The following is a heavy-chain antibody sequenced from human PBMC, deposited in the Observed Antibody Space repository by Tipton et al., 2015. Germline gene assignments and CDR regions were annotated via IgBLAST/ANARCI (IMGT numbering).Heavy chain of an antibody. CDR1: GFTFSSYA. Sequence: SLRLSCAASGFTFSSYAMSWVRQAPGKGLEWVSSISGNTGTTYYADSVRGRFTISRDNSKNTLYLQMSSLRADDTAVYYCAKDRRYFDGINSFDIWGQGTMVTVSS. D-gene: IGHD3-9*01. J-gene: IGHJ3*02. CDR3: AKDRRYFDGINSFDI. V-gene: IGHV3-23*01. CDR2: ISGNTGTT.